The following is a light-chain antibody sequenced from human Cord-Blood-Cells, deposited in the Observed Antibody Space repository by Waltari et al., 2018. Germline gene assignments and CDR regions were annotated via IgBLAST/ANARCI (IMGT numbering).Light chain of an antibody. V-gene: IGLV3-21*04. CDR3: QVWDSSSDHRV. CDR2: CDS. Sequence: SYVLTQPPSVSVAPGKTARITCGGNNIGSKSVHWYQQKPGQAPVLVIDCDSDRPSGIPERFSGSNSGNTATLTISRVEAGDEADYYCQVWDSSSDHRVFGGGTKLTVL. CDR1: NIGSKS. J-gene: IGLJ3*02.